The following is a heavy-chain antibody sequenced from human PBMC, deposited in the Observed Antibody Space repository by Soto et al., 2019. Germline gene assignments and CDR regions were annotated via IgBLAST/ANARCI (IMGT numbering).Heavy chain of an antibody. V-gene: IGHV1-69*13. Sequence: SVKVSCKASGGTFSSYAISWVRQAPGQGREGMGGLIPIFGTANYAQKFQGRVTITADESTSTAYMELSSLRSEDTAVYYCASEMYAIRNYYYGMDVWGQGTTVTVSS. CDR1: GGTFSSYA. CDR3: ASEMYAIRNYYYGMDV. D-gene: IGHD2-8*01. CDR2: LIPIFGTA. J-gene: IGHJ6*02.